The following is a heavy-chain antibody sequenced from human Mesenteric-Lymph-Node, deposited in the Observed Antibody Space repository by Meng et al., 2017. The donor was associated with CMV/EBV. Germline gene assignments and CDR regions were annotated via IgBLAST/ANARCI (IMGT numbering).Heavy chain of an antibody. CDR1: GFTFSSYW. CDR3: ARGRGPGAVAGIVY. Sequence: GESLKISCAASGFTFSSYWMHWVRQAPGKGLVWVSRINSDGSSTSYADFVKGRFTISRDNAKNTLYLQMNSLRAEDTAVYYCARGRGPGAVAGIVYWGQGTLVTVSS. CDR2: INSDGSST. D-gene: IGHD6-19*01. J-gene: IGHJ4*02. V-gene: IGHV3-74*01.